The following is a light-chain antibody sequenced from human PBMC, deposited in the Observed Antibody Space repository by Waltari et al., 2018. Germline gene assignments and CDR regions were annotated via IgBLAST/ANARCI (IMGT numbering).Light chain of an antibody. J-gene: IGKJ4*02. CDR3: QHYWRIPVT. V-gene: IGKV3-20*01. CDR2: GAS. CDR1: QGFGRT. Sequence: EIGLTRSPGTFPLSPGEKATLSCRASQGFGRTLAWYQQRPGQAPRLLIYGASSRATDIPDRFAGSGSGTDFSLTINRLEPEDFAVYYCQHYWRIPVTFGEGTKVEIK.